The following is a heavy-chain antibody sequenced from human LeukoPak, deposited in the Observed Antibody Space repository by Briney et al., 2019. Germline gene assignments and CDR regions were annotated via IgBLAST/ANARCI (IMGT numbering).Heavy chain of an antibody. CDR2: IIPIFGTA. D-gene: IGHD3-9*01. J-gene: IGHJ5*02. CDR1: GGTFSSYA. CDR3: AREWATYYDILTGYYKGGWFDP. V-gene: IGHV1-69*05. Sequence: GASVKVSCKACGGTFSSYAISWVRQAPGQGLEWMGGIIPIFGTANYAQKFQGRVTITTDESTSTAYMELSSLRSEDTAVYYCAREWATYYDILTGYYKGGWFDPWGQGTLVTVSS.